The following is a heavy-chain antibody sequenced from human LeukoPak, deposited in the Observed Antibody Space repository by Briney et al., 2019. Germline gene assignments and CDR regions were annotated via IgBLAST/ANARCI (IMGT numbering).Heavy chain of an antibody. J-gene: IGHJ4*02. D-gene: IGHD1-14*01. CDR2: IIPIFGTA. V-gene: IGHV1-69*05. CDR3: ARSVATPVPKED. CDR1: GGTFSSYA. Sequence: SVKVSCKASGGTFSSYAISWVRQAPGQGLEWMGGIIPIFGTANYAQKFQGRVTITTDESTSTAYMELSSLRSEDTAVYYCARSVATPVPKEDWGQGTLVTVSS.